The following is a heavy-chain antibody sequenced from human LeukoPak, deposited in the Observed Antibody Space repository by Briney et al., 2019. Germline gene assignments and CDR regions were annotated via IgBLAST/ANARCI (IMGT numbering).Heavy chain of an antibody. CDR2: IYYSGST. Sequence: SETRSLTWTVAGGSISSRSYYWGWIREPPGKGLEWIGTIYYSGSTYYNPSLKGRVTISVDTSKNQFSLKLSSVTAADTAVYYCARHDCSSTSCYADYWGQGTLVTVSS. V-gene: IGHV4-39*01. CDR3: ARHDCSSTSCYADY. D-gene: IGHD2-2*01. J-gene: IGHJ4*02. CDR1: GGSISSRSYY.